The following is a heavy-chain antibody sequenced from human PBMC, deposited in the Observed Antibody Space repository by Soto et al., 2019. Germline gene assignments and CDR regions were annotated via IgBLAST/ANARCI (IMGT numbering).Heavy chain of an antibody. J-gene: IGHJ4*02. CDR3: ARGGPVGVDY. D-gene: IGHD1-26*01. V-gene: IGHV4-39*01. CDR1: GGSISSSSYY. Sequence: QLQLQESGPGLVKPSETLSLTCTVSGGSISSSSYYWGWIRQPPGKGLEWIGSIYYSGSAYYNPSLKSRVTISVDTSKNQFSLKLSSVTAADTAVYYCARGGPVGVDYWGQGTLVTVSS. CDR2: IYYSGSA.